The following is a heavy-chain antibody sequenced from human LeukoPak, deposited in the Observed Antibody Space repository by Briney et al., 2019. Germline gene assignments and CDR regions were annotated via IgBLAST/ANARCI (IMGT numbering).Heavy chain of an antibody. J-gene: IGHJ4*02. Sequence: PGGSLRLSCAASGFTFSSYAMSWVRQAPGKGLEWVSAISGSGGSTYYADSVKGRFTISRDNAKNSLYLQMNSLRAEDTAVYYCAREVGMATYYFDYWGQGTLVTVSS. CDR1: GFTFSSYA. V-gene: IGHV3-23*01. D-gene: IGHD5-12*01. CDR3: AREVGMATYYFDY. CDR2: ISGSGGST.